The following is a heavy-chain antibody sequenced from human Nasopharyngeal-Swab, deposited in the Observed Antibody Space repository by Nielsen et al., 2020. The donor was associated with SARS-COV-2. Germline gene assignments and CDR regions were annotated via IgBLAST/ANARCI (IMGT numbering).Heavy chain of an antibody. CDR1: GFTFSNAW. Sequence: GESLKISCAASGFTFSNAWMSWVRQAPGKGLEWVGRIKSKTDGGTTDYAAPVKGRFTISRDNAKNSLYLQMNSLRAEDTAVYYCARDSNRYSYGYGGYPRKEVYYMDVWGKGTTVTVSS. J-gene: IGHJ6*03. CDR2: IKSKTDGGTT. CDR3: ARDSNRYSYGYGGYPRKEVYYMDV. D-gene: IGHD5-18*01. V-gene: IGHV3-15*01.